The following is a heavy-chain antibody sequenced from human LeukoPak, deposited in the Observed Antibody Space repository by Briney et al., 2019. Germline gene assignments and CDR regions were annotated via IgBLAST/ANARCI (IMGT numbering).Heavy chain of an antibody. CDR3: ARDRGYSTFDY. D-gene: IGHD4-23*01. CDR1: GFTFSTYA. J-gene: IGHJ4*02. V-gene: IGHV3-7*01. CDR2: IEQDGGEK. Sequence: PGGSLRLSCAASGFTFSTYAMNWVRQAPGKGLEWVANIEQDGGEKNYVDSVKGRFTISRDNARNSLYLQMNSLRAEDTAVYYCARDRGYSTFDYWGQGTLVTVSS.